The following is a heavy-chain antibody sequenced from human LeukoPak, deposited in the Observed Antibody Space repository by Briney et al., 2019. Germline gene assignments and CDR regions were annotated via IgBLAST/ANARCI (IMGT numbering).Heavy chain of an antibody. CDR3: ARGNLAVAGSCFDY. V-gene: IGHV4-61*02. D-gene: IGHD6-19*01. J-gene: IGHJ4*02. CDR1: GGSISSGSNF. CDR2: IHTSGNT. Sequence: PSETLSLTCTVSGGSISSGSNFWSWIRQPAGKGLEWIGRIHTSGNTNHNPSLKSRVTMSVDTSKNQFSLKLSSVTAADTAVYYCARGNLAVAGSCFDYWGQGTLVTVSS.